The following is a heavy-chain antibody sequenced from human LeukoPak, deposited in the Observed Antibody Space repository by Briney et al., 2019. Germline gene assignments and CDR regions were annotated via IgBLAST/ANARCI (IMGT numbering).Heavy chain of an antibody. J-gene: IGHJ3*02. CDR3: ARDHFRTTVTPDAFDI. V-gene: IGHV3-21*01. Sequence: GGSLRLSCAASGFTFSSYSMNWVRQAPGKGLEWVSSISSSSSYIYYADSVKGRFTISRDNAKNSLYLQMNSLRAEDTAVYYCARDHFRTTVTPDAFDIWGQGTMVTVSS. CDR2: ISSSSSYI. CDR1: GFTFSSYS. D-gene: IGHD4-17*01.